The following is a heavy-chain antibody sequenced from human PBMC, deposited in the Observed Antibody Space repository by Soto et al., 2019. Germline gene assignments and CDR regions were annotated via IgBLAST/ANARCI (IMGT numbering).Heavy chain of an antibody. CDR2: INHTGGV. J-gene: IGHJ4*02. D-gene: IGHD3-10*01. V-gene: IGHV4-34*01. Sequence: LSLTCAVNGGSFIGYYWSWIRHPTGKGLEWIGEINHTGGVTYKSELKSRVTILLDKSKNQFSLQLTSVTAADTGLYYCARGEISRDYIALSPSGSYFDSWGQGALVTGSS. CDR1: GGSFIGYY. CDR3: ARGEISRDYIALSPSGSYFDS.